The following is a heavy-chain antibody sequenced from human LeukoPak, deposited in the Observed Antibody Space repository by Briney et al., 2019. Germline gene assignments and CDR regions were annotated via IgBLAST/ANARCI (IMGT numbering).Heavy chain of an antibody. D-gene: IGHD6-13*01. J-gene: IGHJ4*02. CDR2: INPNSGGT. CDR1: GYTFTGYY. V-gene: IGHV1-2*04. CDR3: ARDGSPYSSSWYLLDY. Sequence: ASVKVSCKASGYTFTGYYMHWVRQAPGQGLEWMGWINPNSGGTNYAQKFQGWVTMTRDTSISTAYMELSRLRSDDTAVYYCARDGSPYSSSWYLLDYWGQGTLVTVSS.